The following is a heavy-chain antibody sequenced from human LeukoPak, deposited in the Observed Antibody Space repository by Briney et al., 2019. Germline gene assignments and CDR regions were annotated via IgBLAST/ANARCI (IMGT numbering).Heavy chain of an antibody. CDR3: TRELTAPPWGSSWYSHAFDI. CDR2: SSSSGSTI. Sequence: GGSLRLSCAASGFTLSDYYMSWIRQAPGKGLEWVSYSSSSGSTIYYADSVKGRFAISRDNAKNSLYLQLNSLRAEDTAVYYCTRELTAPPWGSSWYSHAFDIWGQGTMVTVSS. V-gene: IGHV3-11*01. J-gene: IGHJ3*02. CDR1: GFTLSDYY. D-gene: IGHD6-13*01.